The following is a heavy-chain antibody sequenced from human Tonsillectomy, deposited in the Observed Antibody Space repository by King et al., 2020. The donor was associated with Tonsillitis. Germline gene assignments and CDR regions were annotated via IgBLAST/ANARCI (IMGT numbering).Heavy chain of an antibody. J-gene: IGHJ4*02. CDR3: ARDMFTTSKIVDY. CDR2: IKQDGSEK. Sequence: VQLVESGGGLVQPGGSLRLSCAASGFTFSSYWMSWVRQAPGKGLEWVANIKQDGSEKYYVDSVKGRFTISRDNAKNSLYLQMNSLRAEDTALYYCARDMFTTSKIVDYWGQGTLVTVSS. CDR1: GFTFSSYW. V-gene: IGHV3-7*03. D-gene: IGHD2/OR15-2a*01.